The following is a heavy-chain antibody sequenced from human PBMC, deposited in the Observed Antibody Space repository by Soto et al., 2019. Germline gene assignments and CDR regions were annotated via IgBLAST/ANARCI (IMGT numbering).Heavy chain of an antibody. CDR2: IYPSDSDI. V-gene: IGHV5-51*01. D-gene: IGHD2-15*01. CDR3: VRSGTSSGRFSDY. J-gene: IGHJ4*02. Sequence: GESLKISCKGSGYTFTSYWIGWVRQMPGEGLEWMGVIYPSDSDIRYSPSFQGKVTISADKSITTAYLQWSSLKAADTAMYYCVRSGTSSGRFSDYWGQGTLVTVSS. CDR1: GYTFTSYW.